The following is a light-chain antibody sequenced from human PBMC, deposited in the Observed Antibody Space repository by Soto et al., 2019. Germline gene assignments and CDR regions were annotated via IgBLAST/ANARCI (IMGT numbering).Light chain of an antibody. J-gene: IGKJ4*01. CDR3: QQYNSWPLT. Sequence: EIVMTQSPATLSVSPGERATLSCRASQSVSSKLAWFQQKPGQAPSLLIYGVSTRAIGVPVRFSGSGSGTEFTLTISSLQSEDLAVYYCQQYNSWPLTVGGGTKVDIK. CDR1: QSVSSK. V-gene: IGKV3-15*01. CDR2: GVS.